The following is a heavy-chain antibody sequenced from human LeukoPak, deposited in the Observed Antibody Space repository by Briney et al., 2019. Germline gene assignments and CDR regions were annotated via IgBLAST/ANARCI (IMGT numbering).Heavy chain of an antibody. CDR3: ARAVRGYYYDSSGYNRSGYYMDV. CDR2: IYTSGST. Sequence: PSETLSLTCTVSGGSISSYYWSWIRQPAGKGLEWIGRIYTSGSTNYNPSLKSRVTMSVDTSKNQFSLKLSSVTAADTAVYYCARAVRGYYYDSSGYNRSGYYMDVWGKGTTVTVSS. V-gene: IGHV4-4*07. D-gene: IGHD3-22*01. J-gene: IGHJ6*03. CDR1: GGSISSYY.